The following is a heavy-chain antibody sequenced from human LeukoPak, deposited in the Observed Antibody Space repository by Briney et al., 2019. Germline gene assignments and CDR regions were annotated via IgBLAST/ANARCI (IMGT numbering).Heavy chain of an antibody. CDR1: GFTFSSYA. CDR2: ISGSGGST. J-gene: IGHJ3*02. D-gene: IGHD6-13*01. V-gene: IGHV3-23*01. Sequence: GGSLRLSCAVSGFTFSSYAMSWVRQAPGKGLEWVSAISGSGGSTYYADSVKGRFTISRDNAKNSLYLQMNSLRAEDTAVYYCARGYSSSWYGDAFDIWGQGTMVTVSS. CDR3: ARGYSSSWYGDAFDI.